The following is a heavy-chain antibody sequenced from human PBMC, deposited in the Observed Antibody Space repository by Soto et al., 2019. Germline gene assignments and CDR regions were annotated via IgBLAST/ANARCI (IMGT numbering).Heavy chain of an antibody. Sequence: PGGSLRLSCAASGFTFSSYGMHWVRQAPGKGLEWVAVISYDGSNKYYADSVKGRFTISRDNSKNTLYLQMNSLRAEDTAVYYCAKSRKNSSGPGYWGQGTLVTVSS. CDR2: ISYDGSNK. CDR3: AKSRKNSSGPGY. D-gene: IGHD3-22*01. CDR1: GFTFSSYG. J-gene: IGHJ4*02. V-gene: IGHV3-30*18.